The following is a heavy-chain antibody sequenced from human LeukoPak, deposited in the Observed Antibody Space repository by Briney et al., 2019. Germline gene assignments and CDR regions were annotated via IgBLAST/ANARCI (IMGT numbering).Heavy chain of an antibody. CDR1: GFTFTSSA. CDR3: AAAGGSSSDYYGMDV. D-gene: IGHD6-6*01. J-gene: IGHJ6*02. Sequence: SVKVSCKASGFTFTSSAMQWVRQARGQRLEWIGWIVVGSGNTNYAQKFQERVTITRDMSTSTAYMELSSLRSEDTAVYYCAAAGGSSSDYYGMDVWGQGTTVTVSS. CDR2: IVVGSGNT. V-gene: IGHV1-58*02.